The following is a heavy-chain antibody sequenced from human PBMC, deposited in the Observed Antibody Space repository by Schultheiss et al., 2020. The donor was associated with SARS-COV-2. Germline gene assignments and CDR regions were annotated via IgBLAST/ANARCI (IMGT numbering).Heavy chain of an antibody. J-gene: IGHJ4*02. D-gene: IGHD6-6*01. Sequence: SETLSLTCAVYGGSFSGYYWSWIRQPPGKGLEWIGEINHSGSTNYNPSLKSRVTISVDTSKNQFSLKLSSVTAADTAVYYCARRSSSWGGFDYWGQGTLVTVSS. CDR1: GGSFSGYY. CDR3: ARRSSSWGGFDY. V-gene: IGHV4-34*01. CDR2: INHSGST.